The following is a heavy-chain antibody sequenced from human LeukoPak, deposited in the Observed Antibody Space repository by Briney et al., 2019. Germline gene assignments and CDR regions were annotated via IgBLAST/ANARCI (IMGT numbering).Heavy chain of an antibody. CDR1: GFTFSSYW. V-gene: IGHV3-74*01. CDR2: INADGSST. CDR3: ARDLKADWFDP. D-gene: IGHD6-19*01. J-gene: IGHJ5*02. Sequence: GGSLRLSCAAPGFTFSSYWMHWVRQAPGKGLVWVSRINADGSSTSYADSVKGRFTISRDNAKNTLYLQMNSLRAEDTAVYYCARDLKADWFDPWGQGTLVTVSS.